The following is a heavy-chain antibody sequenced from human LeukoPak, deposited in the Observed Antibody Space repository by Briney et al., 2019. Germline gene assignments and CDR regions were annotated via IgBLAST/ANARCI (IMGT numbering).Heavy chain of an antibody. Sequence: GGSLRLSCAASGFTLSSYAMSWVRQAPGKGLEWVSAISDSGNTYHADSVKGRFTISRDSSKNTLFLQMNRLRPEDAAVYYCARDYGSGSYYVTPLNWFDPWGQGTLVTVSS. CDR2: ISDSGNT. V-gene: IGHV3-23*01. CDR1: GFTLSSYA. J-gene: IGHJ5*02. D-gene: IGHD3-10*01. CDR3: ARDYGSGSYYVTPLNWFDP.